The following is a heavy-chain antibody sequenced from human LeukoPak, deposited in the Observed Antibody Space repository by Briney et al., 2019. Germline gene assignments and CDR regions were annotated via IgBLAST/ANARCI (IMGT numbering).Heavy chain of an antibody. V-gene: IGHV3-23*01. D-gene: IGHD3-3*01. CDR2: FSGSGDST. CDR1: GFTYGNYA. CDR3: AKEGFLEWFLFDY. J-gene: IGHJ4*02. Sequence: GGSLRLSCAASGFTYGNYAMTWVRQAPANGLEWVSTFSGSGDSTYYADSVKGRFTISRDNSKNTLYLQMNSLIADDTAVYYCAKEGFLEWFLFDYWGQGTLVTVSS.